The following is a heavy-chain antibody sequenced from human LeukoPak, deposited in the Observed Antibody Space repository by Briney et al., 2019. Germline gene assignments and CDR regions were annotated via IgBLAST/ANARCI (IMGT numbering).Heavy chain of an antibody. Sequence: PSETLSLTCTVSGGSISSYYWSWIRRPPGKGLEWIGYIYYSGSTNYNPSLKSRVTISVDTSKNQFSLKLSSVTAADTAVYYCARAVPYDFWSGYANWFDPWGQGTLVTVSS. CDR2: IYYSGST. J-gene: IGHJ5*02. D-gene: IGHD3-3*01. CDR1: GGSISSYY. CDR3: ARAVPYDFWSGYANWFDP. V-gene: IGHV4-59*01.